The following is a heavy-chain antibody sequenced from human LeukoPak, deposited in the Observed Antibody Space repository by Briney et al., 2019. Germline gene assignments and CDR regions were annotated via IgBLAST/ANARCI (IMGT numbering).Heavy chain of an antibody. D-gene: IGHD6-6*01. CDR2: IIPIFGIA. CDR3: ARAQYSSSAFDY. V-gene: IGHV1-69*04. Sequence: SVKVSCKASGGTFSSYAISWVRQAPGKGLEWMGRIIPIFGIANYAQKFQGRVTITADKSTSTAYMELSSLRSEDTAVYYCARAQYSSSAFDYWGQGTLVTVSS. CDR1: GGTFSSYA. J-gene: IGHJ4*02.